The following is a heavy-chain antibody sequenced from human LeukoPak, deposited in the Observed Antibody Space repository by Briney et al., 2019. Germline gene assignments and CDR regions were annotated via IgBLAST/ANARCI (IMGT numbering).Heavy chain of an antibody. D-gene: IGHD6-19*01. V-gene: IGHV3-11*04. CDR1: GFTFSDYN. Sequence: GGSLRLSCAASGFTFSDYNMRWIRQAPGKGLEWVSSISRGGSTKYYADSVKGRFTISRDNVKNLLYLQMNSRRAEDTAVYYCARVRRGIEVALDYWGQGTLATVSS. CDR2: ISRGGSTK. J-gene: IGHJ4*02. CDR3: ARVRRGIEVALDY.